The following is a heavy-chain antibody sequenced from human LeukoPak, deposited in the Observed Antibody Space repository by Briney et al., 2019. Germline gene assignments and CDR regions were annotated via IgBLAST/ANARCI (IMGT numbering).Heavy chain of an antibody. J-gene: IGHJ4*02. CDR1: GDSISNSSFY. CDR2: IYHSGST. Sequence: SETLSLTCTVSGDSISNSSFYWGWIRQPPGKGLEWIGEIYHSGSTNYNPSLKSRVSISVDKSKNQFSLNLSSVTAADTAVYYCAREYTGSDYLDYWGPGTLVTVSS. V-gene: IGHV4-39*07. CDR3: AREYTGSDYLDY. D-gene: IGHD5-12*01.